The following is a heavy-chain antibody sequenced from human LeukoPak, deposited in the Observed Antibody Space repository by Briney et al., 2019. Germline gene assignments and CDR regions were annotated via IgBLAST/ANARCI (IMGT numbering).Heavy chain of an antibody. J-gene: IGHJ6*03. D-gene: IGHD1-26*01. V-gene: IGHV4-4*09. CDR3: ARHYSGSYLSYYYMDV. Sequence: PSETLSLTCTVSGGSISSYYWSWIRQPPGKGLEWIGYIYTSGSTNYNPSLKSRVTISVDTSKNQFSLKLSSVTAADTAVYYCARHYSGSYLSYYYMDVWGKGTTVTVSS. CDR2: IYTSGST. CDR1: GGSISSYY.